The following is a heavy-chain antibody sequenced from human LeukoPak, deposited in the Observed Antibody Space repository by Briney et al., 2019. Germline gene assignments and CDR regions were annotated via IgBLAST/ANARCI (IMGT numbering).Heavy chain of an antibody. V-gene: IGHV3-23*01. D-gene: IGHD3-10*01. CDR2: ISGTGGFT. J-gene: IGHJ4*02. CDR3: ARYGSGSYIDN. Sequence: PGGSLRLSCAASGFTFSSYAIIWVRQARGKGLDWVSFISGTGGFTSYADSVKGRFTISRDNSKNALSLQMNSLRAEDTAVYYCARYGSGSYIDNWGQGTLVTVSS. CDR1: GFTFSSYA.